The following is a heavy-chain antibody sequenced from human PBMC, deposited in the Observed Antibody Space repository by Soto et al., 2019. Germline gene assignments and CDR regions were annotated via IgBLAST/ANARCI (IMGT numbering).Heavy chain of an antibody. V-gene: IGHV3-23*01. CDR2: ISGSGGST. CDR1: GFTFSSSA. CDR3: AKAGYCSGGSYYSFDY. Sequence: GGSLRLSCAAPGFTFSSSAMSWVRQAPGKGLEWVSAISGSGGSTYYADSVKGRFTISRDNSKNTLYLQMNSLRAEDTAVYYCAKAGYCSGGSYYSFDYWGQGTLVTVSS. J-gene: IGHJ4*02. D-gene: IGHD2-15*01.